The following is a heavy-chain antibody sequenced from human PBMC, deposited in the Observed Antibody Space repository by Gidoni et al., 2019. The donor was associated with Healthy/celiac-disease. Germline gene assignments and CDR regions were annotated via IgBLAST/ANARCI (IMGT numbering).Heavy chain of an antibody. J-gene: IGHJ4*02. CDR1: GYTFTSSA. Sequence: QVQLVQSGSELKKPGASVKVSCKASGYTFTSSAMNWVRQAPGQGLEWMGWINTNTGNPTYAQGFTGRFVFSLDTSVSTAYLQISSLKAEDTAVYYCARAVVVPAAMWDETYYFDYWGQGTLVTVSS. CDR3: ARAVVVPAAMWDETYYFDY. D-gene: IGHD2-2*01. V-gene: IGHV7-4-1*02. CDR2: INTNTGNP.